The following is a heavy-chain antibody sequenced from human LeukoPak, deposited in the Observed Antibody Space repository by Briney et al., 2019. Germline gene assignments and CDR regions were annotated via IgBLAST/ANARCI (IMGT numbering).Heavy chain of an antibody. CDR2: INPHNGGT. CDR3: ARLTYDSSGFYYAGFDY. V-gene: IGHV1-2*02. D-gene: IGHD3-22*01. Sequence: GASVKVSCKTSGYDFTGYFIHWVRQAPGQGLEWMGWINPHNGGTEYAQKFQGRVSMTGDMSIRTAYMDLSSLRSDDTAVYFCARLTYDSSGFYYAGFDYWGQGTLVTVSS. J-gene: IGHJ4*02. CDR1: GYDFTGYF.